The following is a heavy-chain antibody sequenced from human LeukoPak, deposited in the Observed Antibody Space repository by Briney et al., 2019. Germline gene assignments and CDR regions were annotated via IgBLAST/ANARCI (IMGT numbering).Heavy chain of an antibody. J-gene: IGHJ4*02. D-gene: IGHD7-27*01. Sequence: ASVKVSCKASGGTFSSYAISWVRQAPGQGLEWMGGIIPIFGTANYAQKFQGRVTITVDESTSTAYMELSSLRSDDTAVYYCARGPPNWGYDYWGPGTLVTVSS. V-gene: IGHV1-69*13. CDR2: IIPIFGTA. CDR1: GGTFSSYA. CDR3: ARGPPNWGYDY.